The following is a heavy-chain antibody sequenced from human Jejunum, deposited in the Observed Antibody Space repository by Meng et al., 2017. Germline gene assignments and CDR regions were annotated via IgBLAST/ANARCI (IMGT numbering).Heavy chain of an antibody. D-gene: IGHD5-12*01. Sequence: QVHLVQSGAEVKEPGASVKVSCKASGYSFTGYKMHWVRQVPGQGLEWMGWINGNNGATNYAQKFQGRVTMTRDTSISTTYMEVSRLTFDDTAVFYCARSWIEIWTPDFDYWGQGTLVTVSS. V-gene: IGHV1-2*02. CDR1: GYSFTGYK. CDR2: INGNNGAT. CDR3: ARSWIEIWTPDFDY. J-gene: IGHJ4*02.